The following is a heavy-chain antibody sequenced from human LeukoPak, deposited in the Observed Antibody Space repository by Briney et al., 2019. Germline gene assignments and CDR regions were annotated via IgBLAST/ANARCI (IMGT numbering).Heavy chain of an antibody. D-gene: IGHD6-13*01. Sequence: SETLSLTCTVSGGSISSYYWSWIRQPPGKGLEWIGYIYYSGSTNYNPSLKSRVTISVDTSKNQFSLKLSSVTAADTAVYYCARYSSSWRAVDYWGQGTLVAVSS. CDR1: GGSISSYY. CDR3: ARYSSSWRAVDY. CDR2: IYYSGST. V-gene: IGHV4-59*01. J-gene: IGHJ4*02.